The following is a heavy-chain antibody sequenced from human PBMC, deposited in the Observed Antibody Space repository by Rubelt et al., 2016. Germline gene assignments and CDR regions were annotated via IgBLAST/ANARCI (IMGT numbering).Heavy chain of an antibody. CDR3: ARAGGYDFWSGYSYNWFDP. Sequence: GKGLEWVSYISSSSSTIYYADSVKGRFTISRDNAKNSLYLQMNSLRAEDTAVYYCARAGGYDFWSGYSYNWFDPWGQGTLVTVSS. CDR2: ISSSSSTI. V-gene: IGHV3-48*04. D-gene: IGHD3-3*01. J-gene: IGHJ5*02.